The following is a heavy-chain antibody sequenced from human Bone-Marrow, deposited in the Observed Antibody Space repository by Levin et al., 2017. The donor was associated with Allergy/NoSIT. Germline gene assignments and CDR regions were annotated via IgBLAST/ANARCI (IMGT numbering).Heavy chain of an antibody. V-gene: IGHV3-23*01. J-gene: IGHJ4*02. CDR2: ISGGGDFT. CDR3: AKAGGSHWYWGDY. CDR1: GFSFSTYA. Sequence: GGSLRLSCVASGFSFSTYAMGWVRQAPGKGLQWVSIISGGGDFTYHADSVKGRFIISRDNSKNTLYLQMRSLTVDDTAIYYCAKAGGSHWYWGDYWGQGTLVTVSS. D-gene: IGHD3-16*01.